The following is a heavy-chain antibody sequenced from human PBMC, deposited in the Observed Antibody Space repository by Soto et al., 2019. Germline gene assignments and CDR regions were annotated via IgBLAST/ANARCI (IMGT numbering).Heavy chain of an antibody. CDR3: ARGLYGTIFGVVIPYYYYGMDV. CDR2: IVVGSGNT. J-gene: IGHJ6*02. CDR1: GFTFTNSA. D-gene: IGHD3-3*01. V-gene: IGHV1-58*01. Sequence: ASVKVSCKASGFTFTNSAVQWVRQARGQRLEWIGWIVVGSGNTNYAQKFQERVTITRDMSTSTAYMELSSLRSEDTAVYYCARGLYGTIFGVVIPYYYYGMDVWGQGTTVTVSS.